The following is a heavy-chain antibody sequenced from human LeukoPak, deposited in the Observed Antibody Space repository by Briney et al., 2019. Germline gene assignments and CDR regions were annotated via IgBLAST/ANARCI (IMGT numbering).Heavy chain of an antibody. CDR3: ARQNTPHGNFDY. CDR2: LGTAGDT. D-gene: IGHD5-24*01. Sequence: PGGSLRLSCAASGFTLTNYAMHWVRQPAGEGLEWVSALGTAGDTFYPGSVKGRFTISRDNAKKSLFLQMNSLRVEDTAIYYCARQNTPHGNFDYWGQGTLVTVSS. CDR1: GFTLTNYA. J-gene: IGHJ4*02. V-gene: IGHV3-13*01.